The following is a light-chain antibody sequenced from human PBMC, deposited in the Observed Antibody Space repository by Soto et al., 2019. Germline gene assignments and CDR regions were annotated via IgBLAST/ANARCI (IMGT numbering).Light chain of an antibody. CDR2: AAS. CDR1: QGISNY. V-gene: IGKV1-16*01. J-gene: IGKJ5*01. Sequence: DIQMTHSPSSLSASVGDRVTITSRSSQGISNYLAWFQQKPGKAPKLLIHAASTLQSGVPSRFSGSGSGTDFTLTISSMQSEDVAVYYCQQYHIWPSITFGQGTRLEIK. CDR3: QQYHIWPSIT.